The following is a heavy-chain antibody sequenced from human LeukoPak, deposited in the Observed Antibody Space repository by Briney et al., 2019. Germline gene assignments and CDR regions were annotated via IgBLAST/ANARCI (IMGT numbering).Heavy chain of an antibody. Sequence: PGGSLRLSCAASGFTVSSNYMSWVRQAPGKGLEWVSVIYSGGSTYYADSVKGRFTISRDNSKNTLYLQMNSLRAEDTAVYYCASSYYDILTGYYSSYAFDIWGQGTMVTVSS. D-gene: IGHD3-9*01. V-gene: IGHV3-66*01. CDR3: ASSYYDILTGYYSSYAFDI. J-gene: IGHJ3*02. CDR1: GFTVSSNY. CDR2: IYSGGST.